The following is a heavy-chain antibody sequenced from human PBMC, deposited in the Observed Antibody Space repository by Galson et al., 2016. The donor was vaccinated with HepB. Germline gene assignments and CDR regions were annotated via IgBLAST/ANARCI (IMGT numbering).Heavy chain of an antibody. CDR2: ISAYNGNT. J-gene: IGHJ6*04. Sequence: SVKVSCKAFGYTFTNYGISWVRQAPGQGLEWMGWISAYNGNTNYVQNLQGRVTMTTDTSTTTVYMELRRLTSDDTAAYYCAGCSAGSCYCGGCYYYGMDVWGKGTMVTVSS. D-gene: IGHD2-15*01. CDR1: GYTFTNYG. CDR3: AGCSAGSCYCGGCYYYGMDV. V-gene: IGHV1-18*01.